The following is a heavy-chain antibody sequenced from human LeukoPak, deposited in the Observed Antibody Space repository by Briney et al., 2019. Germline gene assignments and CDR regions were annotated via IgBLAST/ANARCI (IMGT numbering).Heavy chain of an antibody. V-gene: IGHV3-48*01. J-gene: IGHJ6*02. CDR3: ARDLNGGWQYYYYYYGMDV. D-gene: IGHD3-16*01. Sequence: PGGSLRLSCAASGFTFSSYSMNWVRQAPGKGLEWVSYLSSSSSTIYYADSVKGRFTISRDNAKNSLYLQMNSLRAEDTAVYYCARDLNGGWQYYYYYYGMDVWGQGTTVTVSS. CDR2: LSSSSSTI. CDR1: GFTFSSYS.